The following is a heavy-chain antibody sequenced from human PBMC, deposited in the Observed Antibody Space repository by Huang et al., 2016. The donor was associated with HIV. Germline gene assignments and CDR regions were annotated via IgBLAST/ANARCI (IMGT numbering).Heavy chain of an antibody. CDR3: AREGQGYAMDV. J-gene: IGHJ6*02. Sequence: QVQLVQSGAEVKKPGASVKFSCKTSGYTFTSYSIHWVRQAPGQGLEWCVIINPEVDRTSYAPKFQGRVTMTRDTSTSTVYMELSILRSEDTAMYYCAREGQGYAMDVWGQGTTVTVSS. CDR1: GYTFTSYS. CDR2: INPEVDRT. V-gene: IGHV1-46*01.